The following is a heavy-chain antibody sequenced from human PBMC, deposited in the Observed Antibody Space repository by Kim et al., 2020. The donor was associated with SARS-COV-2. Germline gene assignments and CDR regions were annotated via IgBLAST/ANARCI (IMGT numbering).Heavy chain of an antibody. CDR1: GFTLSSYG. V-gene: IGHV3-30*18. D-gene: IGHD6-19*01. CDR3: AKSTSAWYAPPFDY. CDR2: IPNDGSNK. Sequence: GGSLRLSCAASGFTLSSYGIHWVRQAPGKWLEWVAVIPNDGSNKYYGDSVKGRFTISRDNSKNTLYLQMNSLRAEDTAVYYCAKSTSAWYAPPFDYWGQGTLVTVSS. J-gene: IGHJ4*02.